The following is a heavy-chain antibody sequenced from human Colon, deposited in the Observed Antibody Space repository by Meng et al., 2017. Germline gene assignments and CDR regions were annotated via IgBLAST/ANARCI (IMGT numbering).Heavy chain of an antibody. CDR1: GYTFTTYH. V-gene: IGHV1-8*01. J-gene: IGHJ4*02. CDR2: MSPDNGNT. D-gene: IGHD3-10*01. CDR3: ARGVDAGVDY. Sequence: ASVKVSCKASGYTFTTYHINWVRQAPGQGPEWMGWMSPDNGNTAYAQNFRGRVTMTRDSSIGTAYMELSSLRSEDTAVYYCARGVDAGVDYWGQGTPVTVSS.